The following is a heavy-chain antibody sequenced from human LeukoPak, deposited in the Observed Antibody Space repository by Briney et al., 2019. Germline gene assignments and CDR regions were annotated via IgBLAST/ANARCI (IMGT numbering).Heavy chain of an antibody. J-gene: IGHJ4*02. Sequence: GGSLRLSCAVSGFTVSSNFMSWVRQAPGKGPEWVSVIYTSGITYYADSVRGRFTISRDNSKNTLYLQMDSLTAEDTAVYYCAREDAGGTYSFDYWGQGTLVTVSS. D-gene: IGHD1-26*01. CDR1: GFTVSSNF. CDR2: IYTSGIT. V-gene: IGHV3-66*01. CDR3: AREDAGGTYSFDY.